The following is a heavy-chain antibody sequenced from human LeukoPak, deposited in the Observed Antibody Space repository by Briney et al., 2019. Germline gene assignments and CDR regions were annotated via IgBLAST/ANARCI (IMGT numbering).Heavy chain of an antibody. J-gene: IGHJ4*02. CDR3: AKDRLRSGSFYYFDY. D-gene: IGHD1-26*01. V-gene: IGHV3-23*01. CDR1: GFTFSSYA. CDR2: ISGSGGST. Sequence: GSLRLSCAASGFTFSSYAMSWVRQAPGKGLEWVSAISGSGGSTYYADSVKGRFTISRDNSKNTLYLQMNSLRAEDTAVYYCAKDRLRSGSFYYFDYWGQGTLVTVSS.